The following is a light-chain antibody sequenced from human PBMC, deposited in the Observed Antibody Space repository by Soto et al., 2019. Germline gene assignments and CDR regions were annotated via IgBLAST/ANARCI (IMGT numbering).Light chain of an antibody. CDR2: WTS. CDR1: QSVLYSSNNKNY. Sequence: DIVMTQSPDSLAVSLGERATINCKSSQSVLYSSNNKNYLAWYQQRPGQPPKLLIYWTSTRESGVPDRFSGSGSGTDFTLTISSLQAEDVAVYYCQQYYTSNRKSGQGTKVDIK. V-gene: IGKV4-1*01. J-gene: IGKJ1*01. CDR3: QQYYTSNRK.